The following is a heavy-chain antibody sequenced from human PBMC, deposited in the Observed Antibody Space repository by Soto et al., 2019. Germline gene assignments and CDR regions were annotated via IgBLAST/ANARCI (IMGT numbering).Heavy chain of an antibody. Sequence: GGSLRLSCAASGFTFSSYSMHWVRQAPGKGLEWVSYISSSGSTIYYADSVKGRFTISRDDAKNSLYLQMNSLRDEDTAVYYCARLKRTNCISGSCYSYYFDYWGQGTLVTVSS. CDR3: ARLKRTNCISGSCYSYYFDY. D-gene: IGHD2-15*01. CDR2: ISSSGSTI. CDR1: GFTFSSYS. J-gene: IGHJ4*02. V-gene: IGHV3-48*02.